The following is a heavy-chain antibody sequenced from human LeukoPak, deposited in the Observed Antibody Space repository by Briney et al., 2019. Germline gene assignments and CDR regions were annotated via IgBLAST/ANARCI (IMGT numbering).Heavy chain of an antibody. V-gene: IGHV3-23*01. CDR1: GFNFRNYG. J-gene: IGHJ3*02. D-gene: IGHD3-10*01. Sequence: PGGSLRLSCAASGFNFRNYGISWVRQAPGKGLEWVSGISGSGSNTYYADSLKGRFIISRDTSKNTLYLQMNSLRAEDTAVYYCARVWFGEFHGAFDIWGQGTMVTVSS. CDR3: ARVWFGEFHGAFDI. CDR2: ISGSGSNT.